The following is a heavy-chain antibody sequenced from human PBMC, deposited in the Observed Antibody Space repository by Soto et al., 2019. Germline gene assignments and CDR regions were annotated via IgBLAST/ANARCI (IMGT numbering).Heavy chain of an antibody. Sequence: EEQVLESGGGLVQPGGSLRLSCAASGFSFGSYVMTWVRQAPGKALVWVSGISASGRSTYYADSVKGPFTVSRDNSKNMLYQDMTNLRVEDTPCYFCTRPFANQMPSFSYFDLWGRGTLVT. CDR2: ISASGRST. V-gene: IGHV3-23*01. CDR1: GFSFGSYV. D-gene: IGHD2-2*01. J-gene: IGHJ2*01. CDR3: TRPFANQMPSFSYFDL.